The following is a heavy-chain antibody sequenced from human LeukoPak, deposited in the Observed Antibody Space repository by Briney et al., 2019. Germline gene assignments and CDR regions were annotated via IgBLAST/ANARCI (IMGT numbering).Heavy chain of an antibody. V-gene: IGHV3-23*01. CDR1: GFTFSSYA. D-gene: IGHD2-2*01. CDR3: AKSKGIVPADPPYYFDY. J-gene: IGHJ4*02. Sequence: PGGSLRLSCAASGFTFSSYAMSWVRQAPGKGLEWVSAISGSGGSTYYADSVKGRFTISRDNSKNTLYLQMNSLRAEGTAVYYCAKSKGIVPADPPYYFDYWGQGTLVTVSS. CDR2: ISGSGGST.